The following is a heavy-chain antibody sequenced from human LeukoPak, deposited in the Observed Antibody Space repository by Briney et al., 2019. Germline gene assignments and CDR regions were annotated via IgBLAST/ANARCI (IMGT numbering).Heavy chain of an antibody. Sequence: ASVKVSCKASGYTFTSYGITWVRQAPGQGLEWMGRISADNGDTNYAQKFQGRVTMTTDTSTSTAYMELRSLRSDDTAVYYCARTVFYHSTLLGDWGQGTLVTVSS. D-gene: IGHD3-22*01. CDR3: ARTVFYHSTLLGD. CDR2: ISADNGDT. V-gene: IGHV1-18*01. CDR1: GYTFTSYG. J-gene: IGHJ4*02.